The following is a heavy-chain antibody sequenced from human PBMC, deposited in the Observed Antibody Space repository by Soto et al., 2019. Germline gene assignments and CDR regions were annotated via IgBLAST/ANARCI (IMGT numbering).Heavy chain of an antibody. J-gene: IGHJ4*02. CDR1: GGSISSYY. Sequence: TSETLSLTCTVSGGSISSYYWSWIRQPPGKGLEWIGYIYYSGSTNYNPSLKSRVTISVDTSKNQFSLKLSSVTAADTAVYYCARGKYYYDSSGYYYYFDYWGQGTLVTVSS. CDR3: ARGKYYYDSSGYYYYFDY. D-gene: IGHD3-22*01. V-gene: IGHV4-59*01. CDR2: IYYSGST.